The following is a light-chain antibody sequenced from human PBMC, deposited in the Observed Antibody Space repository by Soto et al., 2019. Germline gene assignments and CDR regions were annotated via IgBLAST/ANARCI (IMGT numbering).Light chain of an antibody. V-gene: IGLV3-21*02. Sequence: SYELTQPPSVSVAPGQTARITCGESNIGSKSVHWYQQKPGQAPVLVVSHDSDRPSGIPERFPGSNSGNTATLTISRVDAGDEADYFCQVWDSYSDHVVFGGGTKLTVL. CDR3: QVWDSYSDHVV. J-gene: IGLJ3*02. CDR2: HDS. CDR1: NIGSKS.